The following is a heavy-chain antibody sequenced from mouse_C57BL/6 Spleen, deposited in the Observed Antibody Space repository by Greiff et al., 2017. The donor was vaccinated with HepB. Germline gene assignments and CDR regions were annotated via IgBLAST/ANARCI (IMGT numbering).Heavy chain of an antibody. D-gene: IGHD3-2*02. Sequence: QVQLQQSGPELVKPGASVKISCKASGYAFSSSWMNWVKQRPGKGLEWIGRIYPGDGDTNYNGKFKGKATLTADKSSSTAYMQLSSLTSEDSAVYFCAETAQATLLAYWGQGTLVTVSA. CDR1: GYAFSSSW. J-gene: IGHJ3*01. CDR2: IYPGDGDT. V-gene: IGHV1-82*01. CDR3: AETAQATLLAY.